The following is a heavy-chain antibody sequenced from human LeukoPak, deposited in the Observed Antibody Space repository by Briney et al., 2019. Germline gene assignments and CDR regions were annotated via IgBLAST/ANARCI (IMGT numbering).Heavy chain of an antibody. CDR3: ARRLRRNYFDY. CDR1: GFTFSSYA. Sequence: GGSLRLSCAASGFTFSSYAMSWVRQAPGKGLEWVSAISGSGGSTYYADSVKGRFTISRDNSKNTLYLQMDSLRAEDTAVYYCARRLRRNYFDYWGQGTLVTVSS. V-gene: IGHV3-23*01. J-gene: IGHJ4*02. D-gene: IGHD4-17*01. CDR2: ISGSGGST.